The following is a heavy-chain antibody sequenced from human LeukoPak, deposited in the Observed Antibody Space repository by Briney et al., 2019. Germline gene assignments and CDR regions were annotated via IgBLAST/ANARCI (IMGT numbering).Heavy chain of an antibody. CDR2: VNPNSGGT. V-gene: IGHV1-2*02. CDR1: GYTFTDYY. Sequence: ASVKVSCKASGYTFTDYYMHWVRQAPGQGVEWMGLVNPNSGGTNYAQKFQGRVTMTRDTSISTAYMELSRLRSDDTAVYYCARPRYSSIWTFDYWGQGTLVTVSS. J-gene: IGHJ4*02. D-gene: IGHD6-13*01. CDR3: ARPRYSSIWTFDY.